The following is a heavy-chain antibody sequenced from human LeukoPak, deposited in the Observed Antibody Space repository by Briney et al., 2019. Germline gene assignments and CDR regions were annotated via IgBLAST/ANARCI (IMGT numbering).Heavy chain of an antibody. J-gene: IGHJ4*02. V-gene: IGHV4-59*01. CDR2: IYHSGST. D-gene: IGHD5-24*01. CDR1: GGSISSYY. CDR3: AKMSTAEVCFDY. Sequence: PSETLSLTCTVSGGSISSYYWSWIRQPPGKGLEWIGYIYHSGSTKYNPSLKSRVTISVDTSKNQFSLKLSSVTAADTAVYYCAKMSTAEVCFDYWGQGTLVTVSS.